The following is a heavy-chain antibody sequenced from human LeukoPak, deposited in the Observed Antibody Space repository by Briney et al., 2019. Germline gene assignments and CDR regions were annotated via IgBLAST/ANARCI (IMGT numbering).Heavy chain of an antibody. CDR2: IKESGSEK. CDR1: GFTSDYYW. J-gene: IGHJ4*02. D-gene: IGHD2-2*01. Sequence: PGGSLRLSCAASGFTSDYYWMTWVRQAPGKGLEWLANIKESGSEKYYVDSVKGRFTISRDNAKNSLYLQMNSLRAEDTAVYYCAKHSVSCGGVSCLYIDYWGQGTLVTVSS. V-gene: IGHV3-7*03. CDR3: AKHSVSCGGVSCLYIDY.